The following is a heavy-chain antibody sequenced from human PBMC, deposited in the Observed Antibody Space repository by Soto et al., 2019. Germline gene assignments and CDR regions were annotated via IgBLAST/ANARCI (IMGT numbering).Heavy chain of an antibody. CDR1: GYTFTGYY. Sequence: QVQLEQSGAEVKKPGASVKVSCKASGYTFTGYYMHWVRQAPGQGLEWMGWINPNRGGTNYAQKFQGMVTMPRDKSLRTAYMGLSRLRSADTAVYYCARAAEASANTGGDYWGQGTLVTVSS. D-gene: IGHD3-16*01. J-gene: IGHJ4*02. CDR3: ARAAEASANTGGDY. V-gene: IGHV1-2*02. CDR2: INPNRGGT.